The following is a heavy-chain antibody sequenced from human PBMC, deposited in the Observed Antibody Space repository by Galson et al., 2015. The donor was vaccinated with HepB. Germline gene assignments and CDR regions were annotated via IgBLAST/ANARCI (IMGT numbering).Heavy chain of an antibody. Sequence: SLRLSCAASGFTFSSYAMHWVRQAPGKGLEWVAVISYDGSNKYYADSVKGRFTISRDNSKNTLYLQMNSLRAEDTAVYYCARDRGVVRFLEWLGAYNWFDPWGQGTLVTVSS. D-gene: IGHD3-3*01. CDR2: ISYDGSNK. CDR1: GFTFSSYA. V-gene: IGHV3-30-3*01. CDR3: ARDRGVVRFLEWLGAYNWFDP. J-gene: IGHJ5*02.